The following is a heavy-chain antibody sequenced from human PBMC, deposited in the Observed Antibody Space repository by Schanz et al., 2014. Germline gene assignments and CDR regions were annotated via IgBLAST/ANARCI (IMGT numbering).Heavy chain of an antibody. J-gene: IGHJ3*02. D-gene: IGHD6-6*01. CDR3: ARLATSKSRLGDAVDI. CDR2: ISSDGTNK. CDR1: GFTFSNFG. V-gene: IGHV3-30*03. Sequence: QVQLVESGGGVVQPGRSLRLSCAASGFTFSNFGLHWVRQAPGKGLNWVAVISSDGTNKYYADSVQGRFTLSKDSSKDTLYLQLTSLRPEDTAVYYCARLATSKSRLGDAVDIWGQGTMVTVSS.